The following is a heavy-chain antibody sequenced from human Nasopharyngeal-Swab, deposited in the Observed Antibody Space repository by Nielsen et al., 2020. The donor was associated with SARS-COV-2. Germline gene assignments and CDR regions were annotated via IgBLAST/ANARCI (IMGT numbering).Heavy chain of an antibody. CDR2: IKPSGGST. D-gene: IGHD2-2*01. CDR1: GYTFTSYY. Sequence: ASVKVSCKASGYTFTSYYMHLVRQAPGQGLVWMGIIKPSGGSTSYAQKFQGRVTMTRDTSTSTVYMELSSLRSEDTAVYYCARYMSWVGTSRSVYYGMDVWGQGTTVTVSS. J-gene: IGHJ6*02. CDR3: ARYMSWVGTSRSVYYGMDV. V-gene: IGHV1-46*01.